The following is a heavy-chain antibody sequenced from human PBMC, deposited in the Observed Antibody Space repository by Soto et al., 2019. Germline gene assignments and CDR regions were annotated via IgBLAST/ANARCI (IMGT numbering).Heavy chain of an antibody. V-gene: IGHV3-7*03. CDR3: VRYRLKYLGYDGYDWPLED. CDR2: LKGDGSEK. J-gene: IGHJ4*02. D-gene: IGHD5-12*01. Sequence: GGSLRLSCVASGFTFSAYWMSWVRQAPGKGLEWVANLKGDGSEKYSVDPVKGRFTISRDNPKKLLKLHMNSLRAEDTAVYYGVRYRLKYLGYDGYDWPLEDWGQGTLVTVSS. CDR1: GFTFSAYW.